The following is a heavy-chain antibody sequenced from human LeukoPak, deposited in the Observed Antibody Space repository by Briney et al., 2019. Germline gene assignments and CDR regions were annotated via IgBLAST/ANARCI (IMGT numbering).Heavy chain of an antibody. J-gene: IGHJ5*02. D-gene: IGHD2/OR15-2a*01. Sequence: GGSLRLSCAASGFIFSNYAMNWVRQAPGKGLEWVSVISDSGGSTYYADSVKGRFTISRDNSKNMLYLQMNSLRAEDTAVYLCVRSAVIPDNWSDPWGQGTLVTVSS. CDR3: VRSAVIPDNWSDP. CDR2: ISDSGGST. V-gene: IGHV3-23*01. CDR1: GFIFSNYA.